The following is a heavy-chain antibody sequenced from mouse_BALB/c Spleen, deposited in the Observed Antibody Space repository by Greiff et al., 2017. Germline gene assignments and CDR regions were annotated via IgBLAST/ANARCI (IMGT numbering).Heavy chain of an antibody. CDR1: GFTFSSYA. Sequence: EVKLMESGGGLVKPGGSLKLSCAASGFTFSSYAMSWVRQTPEKRLEWVASISSGGSTYYPDSVKGRFTISRDNARNILYLQMSSLRSEDTAMYYCAREGGYGAMDYWGQGTSVTVSS. J-gene: IGHJ4*01. D-gene: IGHD2-10*02. CDR3: AREGGYGAMDY. V-gene: IGHV5-6-5*01. CDR2: ISSGGST.